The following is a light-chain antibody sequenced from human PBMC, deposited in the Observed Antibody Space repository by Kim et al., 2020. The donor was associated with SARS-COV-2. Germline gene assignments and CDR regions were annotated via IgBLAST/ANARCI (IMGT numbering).Light chain of an antibody. J-gene: IGLJ2*01. Sequence: QSAPTQPASVSGSPGQSITISCTGTSSDVGSYNLVSWYQQHPGKAPKLMIYEVSKRLSGVSNRFSGSKSGNTASLTISGLQAEDEADYYCCSYAGSSTSVVFGGGTQLTVL. CDR2: EVS. CDR3: CSYAGSSTSVV. CDR1: SSDVGSYNL. V-gene: IGLV2-23*02.